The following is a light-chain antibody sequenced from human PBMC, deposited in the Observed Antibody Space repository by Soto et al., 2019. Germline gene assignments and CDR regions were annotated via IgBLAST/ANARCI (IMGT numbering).Light chain of an antibody. J-gene: IGKJ5*01. CDR2: GAS. CDR1: QSVSSN. V-gene: IGKV3-15*01. CDR3: QQYNNWPIT. Sequence: EIVLTPSPGTLSLSPGERATLSCRASQSVSSNLAWYQQKPGQAPRLLIYGASTRATGIPARFSGSGSGTEFTLTISSLQSEDFAVYYCQQYNNWPITFGQGTRLEIK.